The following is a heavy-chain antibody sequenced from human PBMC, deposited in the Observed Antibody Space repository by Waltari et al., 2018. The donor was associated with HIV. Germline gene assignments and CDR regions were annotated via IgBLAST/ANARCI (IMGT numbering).Heavy chain of an antibody. J-gene: IGHJ3*02. CDR2: IKTKTDGGTT. Sequence: EVQLVESGGGLIKPGGSLRLSCAASGFPFSYAWMSWVRQAPGKGLEWVGRIKTKTDGGTTDYAAPVKGRFTISRDDSKSTLYLQMNNLKTEDTAVYYCATDRRGAFDIWGQGTMVTVSS. V-gene: IGHV3-15*01. CDR3: ATDRRGAFDI. CDR1: GFPFSYAW.